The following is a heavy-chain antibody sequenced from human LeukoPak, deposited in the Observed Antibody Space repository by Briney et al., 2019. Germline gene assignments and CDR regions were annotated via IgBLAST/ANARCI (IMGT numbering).Heavy chain of an antibody. CDR3: ARRYYYDSSGLDAFDI. V-gene: IGHV3-53*01. CDR2: IYSGGST. D-gene: IGHD3-22*01. J-gene: IGHJ3*02. CDR1: GFTVSSNY. Sequence: GGSLRLSCAASGFTVSSNYMSWVRQAPGKGLEWVSVIYSGGSTYYADSVKGRFTISRDNSKNTLYLQMNSLRAEDTALYHCARRYYYDSSGLDAFDIWGQGTMVTVSS.